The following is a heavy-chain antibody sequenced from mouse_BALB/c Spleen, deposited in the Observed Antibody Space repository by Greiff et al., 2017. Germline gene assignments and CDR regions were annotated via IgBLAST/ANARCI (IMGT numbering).Heavy chain of an antibody. CDR1: GFTFSSYA. CDR2: ISSGGST. D-gene: IGHD2-4*01. CDR3: ARGTMITTDAMDY. Sequence: EVMLVESGGGLVKPGGSLKLSCAASGFTFSSYAMSWVRQTPEKRLEWVASISSGGSTYYPDSVKGRFTISRDNARNILYLQMSSLRSEDTAMYYCARGTMITTDAMDYWGQGTSVTVSS. J-gene: IGHJ4*01. V-gene: IGHV5-6-5*01.